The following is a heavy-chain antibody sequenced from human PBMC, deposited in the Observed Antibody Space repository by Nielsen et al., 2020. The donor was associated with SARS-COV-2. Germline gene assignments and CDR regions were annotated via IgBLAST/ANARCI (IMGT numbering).Heavy chain of an antibody. CDR2: ISGSGGST. CDR1: GFTFSSYA. CDR3: AKDYYDSSGYYPNLYWYFDL. J-gene: IGHJ2*01. Sequence: GESLKISCAASGFTFSSYAMSWVRQAPGKGLEWVSAISGSGGSTYYADSVKGRFTISRDNSKNTLYLQMNSLRAEDMAVYYCAKDYYDSSGYYPNLYWYFDLWGRGTLVTVSS. D-gene: IGHD3-22*01. V-gene: IGHV3-23*01.